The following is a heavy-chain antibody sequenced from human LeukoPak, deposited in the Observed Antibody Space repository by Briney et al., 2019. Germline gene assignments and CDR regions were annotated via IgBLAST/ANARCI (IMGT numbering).Heavy chain of an antibody. CDR1: GGSISSSSYY. CDR3: ARVGYCSGDRCYEVDP. CDR2: IYYSGST. Sequence: PSETLSLTCSVSGGSISSSSYYWGWIRQPPGKGLQWIGSIYYSGSTHYNPSLKSRVTISVDTSKNQSSLKLSSVTAADTAVYYCARVGYCSGDRCYEVDPWGQGTLVTVSS. D-gene: IGHD2-15*01. V-gene: IGHV4-39*01. J-gene: IGHJ5*02.